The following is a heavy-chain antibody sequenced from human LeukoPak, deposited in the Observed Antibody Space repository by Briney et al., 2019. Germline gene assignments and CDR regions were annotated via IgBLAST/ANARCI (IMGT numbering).Heavy chain of an antibody. CDR2: IKTSGDST. Sequence: GGSLRLSCAASGFTFSSYAMSWVRQAPGKGLEWVSAIKTSGDSTYYIDSVKGRFIISRDNSKKTLYLQMNSLRAEDTAVYYCANVVRFGFWGQGTLVTVSS. CDR1: GFTFSSYA. V-gene: IGHV3-23*05. J-gene: IGHJ4*02. CDR3: ANVVRFGF. D-gene: IGHD4-17*01.